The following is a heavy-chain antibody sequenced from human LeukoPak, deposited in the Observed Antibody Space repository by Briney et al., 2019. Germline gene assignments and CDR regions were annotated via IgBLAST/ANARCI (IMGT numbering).Heavy chain of an antibody. CDR3: ARGGGRDWFDP. D-gene: IGHD2-15*01. J-gene: IGHJ5*02. V-gene: IGHV4-59*01. CDR2: IYYSGST. CDR1: GGSISSNY. Sequence: SETLSLTCTVSGGSISSNYWSWIRQPPGKGLEWIGYIYYSGSTNYNPSLKSRVTISVATSKNQFSLKLSSVTAADTAVYYCARGGGRDWFDPWGQGTLVTVSS.